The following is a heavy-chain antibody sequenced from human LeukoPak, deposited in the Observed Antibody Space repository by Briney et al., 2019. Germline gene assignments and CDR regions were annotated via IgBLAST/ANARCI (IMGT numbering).Heavy chain of an antibody. CDR3: ANRLEQWLVGGYYGMDV. Sequence: GGSLRLSCAASGFTFSGYAMSWVRQAPGKGLEWASAISGSGGSTYYADSVKGRFTISRDNSKDTLYLQMNSLRAEDTAVYYCANRLEQWLVGGYYGMDVWGQGTTVTVSS. CDR2: ISGSGGST. CDR1: GFTFSGYA. J-gene: IGHJ6*02. V-gene: IGHV3-23*01. D-gene: IGHD6-19*01.